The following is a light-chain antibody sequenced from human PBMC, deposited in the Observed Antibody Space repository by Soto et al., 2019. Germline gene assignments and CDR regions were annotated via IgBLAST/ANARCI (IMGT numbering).Light chain of an antibody. V-gene: IGKV1-5*01. Sequence: DIQVTQSPSTLSSYLLDIVTITCRASQSISSWLAWYQQKPGKAPKLLIYDASSLESGVPSRFSGSGSGTEFTLTISSLQPDDFATYYCQQYNSYPRTFGQGTKVDIK. CDR1: QSISSW. CDR3: QQYNSYPRT. CDR2: DAS. J-gene: IGKJ1*01.